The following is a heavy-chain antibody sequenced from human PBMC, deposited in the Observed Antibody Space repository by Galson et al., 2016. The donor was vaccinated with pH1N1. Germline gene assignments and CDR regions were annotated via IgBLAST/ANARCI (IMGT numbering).Heavy chain of an antibody. CDR3: TTDRHLAITSFGVTTYFDN. CDR1: GITFRDTW. V-gene: IGHV3-15*01. Sequence: SLRLSCAVSGITFRDTWMSWVRQAPGQGLEWVGRIYSDVDGATTHYAAPVQGRFTISRDSSTNTLYLQMNRVMTEDTAVYYCTTDRHLAITSFGVTTYFDNWGQGALITVSS. J-gene: IGHJ4*02. CDR2: IYSDVDGATT. D-gene: IGHD3-3*01.